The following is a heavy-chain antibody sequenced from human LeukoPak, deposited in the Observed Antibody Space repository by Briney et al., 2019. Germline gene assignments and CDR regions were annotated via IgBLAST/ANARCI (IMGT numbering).Heavy chain of an antibody. Sequence: PSETLSLTCTVSGGSISSYYWSWIRQPPGKGLEWIGYIYYGENTNYNPSLKSRVTMSVDTSMNQFSLKLSSVTAADTAVYYCARVGGSNYYYYGMDVWGPGTTVTVSS. CDR2: IYYGENT. CDR3: ARVGGSNYYYYGMDV. V-gene: IGHV4-59*01. J-gene: IGHJ6*02. CDR1: GGSISSYY. D-gene: IGHD2-15*01.